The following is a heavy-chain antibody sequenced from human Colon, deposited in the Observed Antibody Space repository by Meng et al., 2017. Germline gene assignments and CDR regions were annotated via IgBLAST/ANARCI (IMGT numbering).Heavy chain of an antibody. Sequence: GESLKISCTASGFTFSTYWMSWVRQAPGKGLEWVANIKQDGSEKYYVDSVKGRFTISRDNPKNSLYLHLSDLRAEDTALYYCARDLGSSVAGGGLDSWGQGTLVTVSS. CDR2: IKQDGSEK. D-gene: IGHD6-19*01. V-gene: IGHV3-7*01. CDR3: ARDLGSSVAGGGLDS. J-gene: IGHJ5*01. CDR1: GFTFSTYW.